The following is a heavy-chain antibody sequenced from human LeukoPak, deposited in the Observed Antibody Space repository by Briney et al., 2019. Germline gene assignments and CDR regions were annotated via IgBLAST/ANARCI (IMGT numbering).Heavy chain of an antibody. CDR1: GGTFSSYA. V-gene: IGHV1-69*06. CDR2: IIPIFGTA. CDR3: ARVPVGYCSGGSCFTSYYFDY. Sequence: SVKVSCKASGGTFSSYAISWVRQAPGQGLEWMGGIIPIFGTANHAQKFQGRVTITADKSTSTAYMELSSLRSEDTAVYYCARVPVGYCSGGSCFTSYYFDYWGQGTLVTVSS. D-gene: IGHD2-15*01. J-gene: IGHJ4*02.